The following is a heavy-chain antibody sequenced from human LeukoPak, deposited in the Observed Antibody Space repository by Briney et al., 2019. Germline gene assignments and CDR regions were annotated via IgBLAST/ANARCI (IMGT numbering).Heavy chain of an antibody. Sequence: SETLSLTCSVSGGSISSSSYLWGWIRQPPGKGLECIGTIYYSGSAYYNPSLNSRVTISVDMSKNQFSLRLTSVTAADTAVYYCARGTYYHGSGSYPWFDPWGQGTLVTVSS. J-gene: IGHJ5*02. CDR1: GGSISSSSYL. V-gene: IGHV4-39*07. CDR3: ARGTYYHGSGSYPWFDP. D-gene: IGHD3-10*01. CDR2: IYYSGSA.